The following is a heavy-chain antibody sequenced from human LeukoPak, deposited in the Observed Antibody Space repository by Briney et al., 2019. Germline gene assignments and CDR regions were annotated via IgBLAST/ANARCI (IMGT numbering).Heavy chain of an antibody. D-gene: IGHD4-23*01. CDR1: GYTFTSYY. J-gene: IGHJ3*02. CDR2: INPSGGST. CDR3: ATDHHGGNFAGAFDI. Sequence: ASVKVSCKASGYTFTSYYMHWVRQAPGQGLEWMGIINPSGGSTSYAQKFQGRVTMTRDTSTSTVYMELSSLRSEDTAVYYCATDHHGGNFAGAFDIWGQGTMVTVSS. V-gene: IGHV1-46*01.